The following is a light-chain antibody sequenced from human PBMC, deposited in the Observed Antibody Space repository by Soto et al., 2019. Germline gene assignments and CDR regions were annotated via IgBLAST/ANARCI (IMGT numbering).Light chain of an antibody. CDR1: QSVGSD. J-gene: IGKJ4*01. Sequence: EIVMTQSPATLSVSPGERATLSCRASQSVGSDLAWYQQKPGQAPRLVIYDIFTRDTGVPTRISGSGSGTEFTLTISSLQSEDVAVYYCQQDNSWPLTVGGGTKVEIK. V-gene: IGKV3D-15*01. CDR2: DIF. CDR3: QQDNSWPLT.